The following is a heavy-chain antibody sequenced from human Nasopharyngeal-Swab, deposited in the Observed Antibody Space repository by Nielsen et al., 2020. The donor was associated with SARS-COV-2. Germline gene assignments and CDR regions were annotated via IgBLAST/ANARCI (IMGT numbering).Heavy chain of an antibody. CDR3: ARDQRPQDYYDSSARSIDY. Sequence: ASVKVSCKASGYTFTSYYMHWVRQAPGQGLEWMGIINPSGGSTSYAQKFQGRVTMTRDTSTSTVYMELSSLRSEDTAVYYCARDQRPQDYYDSSARSIDYWGQGTLGTVSS. CDR2: INPSGGST. J-gene: IGHJ4*02. CDR1: GYTFTSYY. V-gene: IGHV1-46*01. D-gene: IGHD3-22*01.